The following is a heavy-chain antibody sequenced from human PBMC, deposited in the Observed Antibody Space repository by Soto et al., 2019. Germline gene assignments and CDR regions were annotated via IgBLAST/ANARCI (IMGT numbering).Heavy chain of an antibody. CDR2: IYYSGST. D-gene: IGHD2-2*01. CDR3: ASPGAQPAANYYYYGMDV. CDR1: GGSISSSSYY. J-gene: IGHJ6*02. Sequence: PSETLSLTCTVSGGSISSSSYYWGWIRQPPGKGLEWIGSIYYSGSTYYNPSLKSRVTISVDTSKNQFSLKLSSVTAADTAVYYCASPGAQPAANYYYYGMDVWGQGTTVNVSS. V-gene: IGHV4-39*01.